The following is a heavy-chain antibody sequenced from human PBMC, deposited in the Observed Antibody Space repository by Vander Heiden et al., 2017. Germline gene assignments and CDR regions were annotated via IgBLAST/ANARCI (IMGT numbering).Heavy chain of an antibody. J-gene: IGHJ4*02. V-gene: IGHV3-23*01. D-gene: IGHD3-22*01. CDR3: AKGGSMIVVVLDY. CDR2: ISGSGGRT. CDR1: GLTFSSYA. Sequence: EVQLLDSGGGLVQPGGSLRLSCTASGLTFSSYAMSWVCQAPGKGLEWVSGISGSGGRTYYADSVKGRFSISRDNSKKTLYLQMSSLRAEDTAVYYCAKGGSMIVVVLDYWGQGTQVTVSP.